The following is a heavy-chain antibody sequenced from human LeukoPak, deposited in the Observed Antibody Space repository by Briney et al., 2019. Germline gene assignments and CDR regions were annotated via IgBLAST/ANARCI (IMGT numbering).Heavy chain of an antibody. J-gene: IGHJ4*02. V-gene: IGHV1-69*13. Sequence: GASVKVSCKASGGTFSSYAISWVRQAPGQGLEWMGGIIPIFGTANYAQKFQGRVTITADESTSTAYMELSSLRSEDTAVYYCATHSGYSSGWYTFYYWGQGTLVTVSS. CDR1: GGTFSSYA. D-gene: IGHD6-19*01. CDR2: IIPIFGTA. CDR3: ATHSGYSSGWYTFYY.